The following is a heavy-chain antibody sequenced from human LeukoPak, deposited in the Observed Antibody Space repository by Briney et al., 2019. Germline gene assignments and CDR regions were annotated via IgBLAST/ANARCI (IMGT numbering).Heavy chain of an antibody. J-gene: IGHJ4*02. CDR1: GFTFSSYA. Sequence: GGSLRLSCAASGFTFSSYAMSWVRQAPGKGLEWVSAISGSGGSTYYADSVKGRFTTSRDNSKNTLYLQMNSLRAEDTAVHYLAKSASYDFWSGYETQTPTDYWGQGTLVTVSS. D-gene: IGHD3-3*01. CDR3: AKSASYDFWSGYETQTPTDY. CDR2: ISGSGGST. V-gene: IGHV3-23*01.